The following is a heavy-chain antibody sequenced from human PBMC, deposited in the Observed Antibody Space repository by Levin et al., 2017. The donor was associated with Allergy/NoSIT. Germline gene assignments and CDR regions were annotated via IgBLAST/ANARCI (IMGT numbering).Heavy chain of an antibody. D-gene: IGHD3-16*01. V-gene: IGHV3-30*02. Sequence: PGGSLRLSCAASGFTFSTYGIHWVRQAPGKGLEWVAFINQDGQNKYYGDSVKGRFTISRDNSKNTVYLEMNSLRAEDTSVYYCARDHVGITLGGVMSSGGADSWGQGTLVTVSS. CDR2: INQDGQNK. CDR1: GFTFSTYG. J-gene: IGHJ4*02. CDR3: ARDHVGITLGGVMSSGGADS.